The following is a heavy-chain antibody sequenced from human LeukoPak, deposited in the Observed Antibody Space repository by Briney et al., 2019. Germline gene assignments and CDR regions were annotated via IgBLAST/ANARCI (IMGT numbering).Heavy chain of an antibody. CDR1: GGSFSGYY. J-gene: IGHJ6*03. CDR2: INHSGST. Sequence: SETVSLTCAVYGGSFSGYYWSWIRQPPGKGLEWIGEINHSGSTNYNPSLKSRVTISVDTSKNQFSLKLSSVTAADTAVYYCARGAAARLGYYYYYMDVWGKGTTVTVSS. CDR3: ARGAAARLGYYYYYMDV. D-gene: IGHD6-6*01. V-gene: IGHV4-34*01.